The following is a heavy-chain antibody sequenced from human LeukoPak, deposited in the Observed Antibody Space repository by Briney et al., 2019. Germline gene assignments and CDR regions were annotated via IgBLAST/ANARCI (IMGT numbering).Heavy chain of an antibody. CDR2: IYSSGSS. CDR3: ARGSYGHFDY. D-gene: IGHD5-18*01. J-gene: IGHJ4*02. CDR1: GGSITGYY. Sequence: SETLSLTCTVSGGSITGYYWSWIRQPAGQGLEWIGRIYSSGSSQYNPSLKSPVTISLDRSKNQFSLRLSSVTAADTAVYYCARGSYGHFDYWGQRTLVTVSS. V-gene: IGHV4-4*07.